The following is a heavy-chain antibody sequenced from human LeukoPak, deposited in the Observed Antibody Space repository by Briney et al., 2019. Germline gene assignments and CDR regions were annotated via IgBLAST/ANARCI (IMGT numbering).Heavy chain of an antibody. D-gene: IGHD1-26*01. V-gene: IGHV1-2*02. Sequence: GVSVKVSCKASGYTFTGYYMHWVRQAPGQGLEWMGWINPNSGGTNYAQKFQGRVTMTRDTSISTAYMELSRLRSDDTAVYYCARDGVGATRGGMDVWGQGTTVTVSS. CDR2: INPNSGGT. CDR1: GYTFTGYY. CDR3: ARDGVGATRGGMDV. J-gene: IGHJ6*02.